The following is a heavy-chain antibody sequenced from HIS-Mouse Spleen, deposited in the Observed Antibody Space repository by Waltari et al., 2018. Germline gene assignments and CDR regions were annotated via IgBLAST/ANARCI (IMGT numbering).Heavy chain of an antibody. J-gene: IGHJ2*01. CDR1: GGSISRYY. CDR3: ARASRDLLLPRYFDL. V-gene: IGHV4-59*01. Sequence: QVQLQESGPGLVKPSETLSLTCTVSGGSISRYYWCCIRQPPGKGLEWIGYYSGSTNYNPSLKSRVTISVDTSKNQFSLKLSSVTAADTAVYYCARASRDLLLPRYFDLWGRGTLVTVSS. CDR2: YYSGST.